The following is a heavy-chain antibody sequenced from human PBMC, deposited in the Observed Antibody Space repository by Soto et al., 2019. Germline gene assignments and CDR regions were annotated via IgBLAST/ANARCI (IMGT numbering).Heavy chain of an antibody. J-gene: IGHJ4*02. CDR2: TYNGGTT. D-gene: IGHD7-27*01. V-gene: IGHV4-30-4*01. Sequence: QVQLQESGPGLVKPSRTLSLSCTVSGGSISNVDYYWSWIRQSPDKGLEWIGHTYNGGTTWYNPSLTSRITISVHTSKTLFSLKLTSVTAADTAVYYCARGPSGDKVDYWSQGTLVTVSS. CDR1: GGSISNVDYY. CDR3: ARGPSGDKVDY.